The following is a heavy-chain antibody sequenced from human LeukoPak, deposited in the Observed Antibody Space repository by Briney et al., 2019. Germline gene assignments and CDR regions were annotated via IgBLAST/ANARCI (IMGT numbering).Heavy chain of an antibody. D-gene: IGHD6-19*01. Sequence: PGGSLRLSCAASGFTFRSYDMHWVRRVTGKGLEWASAIGIGGDTHYLDSVKGRFTISRENAKNFLYLQMDSLRAGDTAVYYCARGGIPVAGIDEIDFWGQGTLVTVAS. V-gene: IGHV3-13*01. J-gene: IGHJ4*02. CDR3: ARGGIPVAGIDEIDF. CDR2: IGIGGDT. CDR1: GFTFRSYD.